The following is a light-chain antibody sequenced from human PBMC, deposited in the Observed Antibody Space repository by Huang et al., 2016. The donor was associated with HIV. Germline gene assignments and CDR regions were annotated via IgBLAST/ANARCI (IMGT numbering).Light chain of an antibody. V-gene: IGKV1-33*01. J-gene: IGKJ1*01. CDR1: QDISNY. Sequence: DIQMTQSPSSLSASVGDRVTITCQASQDISNYLNWYQQKPGKAPKLPIYDASNLETGVSSRFSGSGSGTDFTFTISSLQPEDIATYYCQHYDNLRTFGQGTKVEIK. CDR3: QHYDNLRT. CDR2: DAS.